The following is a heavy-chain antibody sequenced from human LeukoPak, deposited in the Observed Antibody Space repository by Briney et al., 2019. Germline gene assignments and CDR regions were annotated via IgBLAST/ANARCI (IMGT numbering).Heavy chain of an antibody. CDR2: IIPIFGTA. CDR3: ARGPAEYCSSTSCYYWFDP. D-gene: IGHD2-2*01. J-gene: IGHJ5*02. CDR1: GGTFNSYA. Sequence: RASVKVSCKASGGTFNSYAISWVRQAPGQGLEWMGGIIPIFGTANYAQKFQGRVTITADESTSTAYMELSSLRSGDTAVYYCARGPAEYCSSTSCYYWFDPWGQGTLVTVSS. V-gene: IGHV1-69*13.